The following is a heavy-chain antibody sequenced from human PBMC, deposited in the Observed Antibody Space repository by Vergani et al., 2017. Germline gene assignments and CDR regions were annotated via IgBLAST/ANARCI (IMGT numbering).Heavy chain of an antibody. V-gene: IGHV4-59*11. Sequence: QVQLQESGPGLVKSSETLSLTCSVSFDSIRNLYCNWIRQPPEKGLEWIGSIHYSVNTNYNPSLKTRVTISVDTSKNQFSLTLTSVTAADTAVYYCASVTHSGQRADRWGQGILVTVTS. CDR1: FDSIRNLY. CDR2: IHYSVNT. J-gene: IGHJ5*02. CDR3: ASVTHSGQRADR. D-gene: IGHD6-19*01.